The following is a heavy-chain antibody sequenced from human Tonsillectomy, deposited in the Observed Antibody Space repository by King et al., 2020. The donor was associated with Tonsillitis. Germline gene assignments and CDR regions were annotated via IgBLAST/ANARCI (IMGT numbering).Heavy chain of an antibody. Sequence: VQLVESGGGVVQPGRSLRLSCAASGFNFSSYAMHWVRQAPGKGLEWVAVISYDGNNKFYADSVKGRFTISRDNSKNTLYLQMNSLRAEDTVVYYCARGGGQLLWRDWFDPWGQGTLVTVSS. CDR1: GFNFSSYA. V-gene: IGHV3-30-3*01. CDR2: ISYDGNNK. J-gene: IGHJ5*02. CDR3: ARGGGQLLWRDWFDP. D-gene: IGHD2-15*01.